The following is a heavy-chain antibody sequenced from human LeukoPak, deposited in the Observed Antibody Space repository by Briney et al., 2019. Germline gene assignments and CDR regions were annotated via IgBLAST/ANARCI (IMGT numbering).Heavy chain of an antibody. D-gene: IGHD6-19*01. CDR2: IYYSGST. CDR3: ARETYSSGWYDVGDY. V-gene: IGHV4-59*01. CDR1: GGSISSYY. Sequence: SETLSLTCTVSGGSISSYYWSWIRQPPGKGLEWIGYIYYSGSTNYNPSLKSRVTISVDTSKNQFSLKLSSVTAADTAVYYCARETYSSGWYDVGDYWGQGTLVTVSS. J-gene: IGHJ4*02.